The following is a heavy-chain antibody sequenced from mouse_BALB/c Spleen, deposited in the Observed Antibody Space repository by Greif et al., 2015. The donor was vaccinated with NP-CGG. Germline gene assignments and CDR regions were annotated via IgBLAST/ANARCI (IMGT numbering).Heavy chain of an antibody. CDR1: GYTFTNSW. CDR3: AKSGDYCDSFDY. D-gene: IGHD1-1*02. V-gene: IGHV1S130*01. J-gene: IGHJ2*01. Sequence: QVQLQQSGSVLVRPGASVKLSCKASGYTFTNSWMHWAKQRPGQGLEWIGEIHPNSGNVNYNEKFKGKATLTVDTSSSTAYVDLSSLTSEDSAVFYCAKSGDYCDSFDYWGQGTTLTVSS. CDR2: IHPNSGNV.